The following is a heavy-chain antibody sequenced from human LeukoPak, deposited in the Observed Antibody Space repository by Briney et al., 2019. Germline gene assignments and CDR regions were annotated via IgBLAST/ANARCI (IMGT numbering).Heavy chain of an antibody. V-gene: IGHV3-20*04. J-gene: IGHJ3*02. CDR2: INWNGGST. CDR1: GFTFDDYG. D-gene: IGHD6-19*01. Sequence: GGSLRLSCAASGFTFDDYGMSWVRQAPGKGLEWVSGINWNGGSTGYADSVKGRFTISRDNAKNSLYLQMNSLRAEDTALYYCARAFSSGWFDAFDIWGQGTMFTVSS. CDR3: ARAFSSGWFDAFDI.